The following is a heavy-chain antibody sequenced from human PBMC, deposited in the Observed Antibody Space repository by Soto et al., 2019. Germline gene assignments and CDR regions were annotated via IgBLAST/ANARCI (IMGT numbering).Heavy chain of an antibody. J-gene: IGHJ6*02. Sequence: AGGSLRLSCAASGFTVSSNYMSWVRQAPGKGLEWVSVVYGGGTTFYADAVKGRFTISRDSSKNTLYLQMNSLRVEDTAVYHCAREGRSAIFAGGMDVWGQGTTVTVSS. CDR2: VYGGGTT. D-gene: IGHD3-3*02. CDR1: GFTVSSNY. CDR3: AREGRSAIFAGGMDV. V-gene: IGHV3-53*01.